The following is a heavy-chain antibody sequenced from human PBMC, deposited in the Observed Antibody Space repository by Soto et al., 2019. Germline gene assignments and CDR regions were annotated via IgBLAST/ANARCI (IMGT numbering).Heavy chain of an antibody. CDR3: ARGGHSYYGMDV. Sequence: QVQLVESGGGVVQPGRSLRLSCAASGFTFSSYGMHWVRQAPGKGLEWVAVIWYDGSNKYYADSVKGRFTISRDNSKNTPYLQMNSLRAEDTAGYFCARGGHSYYGMDVWGQGAKVTVPS. CDR2: IWYDGSNK. V-gene: IGHV3-33*01. J-gene: IGHJ6*02. CDR1: GFTFSSYG.